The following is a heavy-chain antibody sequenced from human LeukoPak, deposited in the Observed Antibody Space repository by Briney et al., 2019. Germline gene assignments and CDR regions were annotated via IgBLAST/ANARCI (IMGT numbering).Heavy chain of an antibody. Sequence: ASVKVSCKASGYTFTSYDINWVRQATGQGLEWRGWMNPNSGNTGYAQKFQGRVTMTRNTSISTAYMELSSLRSEDTAVYYCARAWATFYGSDYWGQGTLVTVSS. V-gene: IGHV1-8*01. CDR3: ARAWATFYGSDY. CDR1: GYTFTSYD. D-gene: IGHD3-10*01. CDR2: MNPNSGNT. J-gene: IGHJ4*02.